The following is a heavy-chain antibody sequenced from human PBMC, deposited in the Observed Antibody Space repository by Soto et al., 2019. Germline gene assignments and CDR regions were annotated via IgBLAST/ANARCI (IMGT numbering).Heavy chain of an antibody. Sequence: PGGSLRLSCAVSGFTFSGYVMHWVRQAPGKGLVWVSRINSDGRTTNYADSVKGRFTISRDNAKDTLYLQMDSLRAEDTAVYYCASAKIGDYFQVYWGQGTLVTVSS. CDR3: ASAKIGDYFQVY. V-gene: IGHV3-74*01. D-gene: IGHD4-17*01. J-gene: IGHJ4*02. CDR1: GFTFSGYV. CDR2: INSDGRTT.